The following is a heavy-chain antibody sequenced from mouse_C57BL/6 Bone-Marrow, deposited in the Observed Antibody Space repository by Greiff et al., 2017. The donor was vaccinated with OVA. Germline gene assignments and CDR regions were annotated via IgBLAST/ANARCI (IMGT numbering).Heavy chain of an antibody. CDR1: GFNIKGDY. CDR2: IDPENGDT. D-gene: IGHD1-1*01. CDR3: TAYYYGSSHWYFDV. V-gene: IGHV14-4*01. Sequence: EVQLQQSGAELVRPGASVKLSCTASGFNIKGDYMHWVKQRPEQGLEWIGWIDPENGDTEYASKFQGKATITADTSSNTAYLQLSSLTSEDTAVYYCTAYYYGSSHWYFDVWGTGTTVTVSS. J-gene: IGHJ1*03.